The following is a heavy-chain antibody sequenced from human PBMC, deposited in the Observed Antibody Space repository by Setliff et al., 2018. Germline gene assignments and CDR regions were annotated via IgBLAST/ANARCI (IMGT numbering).Heavy chain of an antibody. CDR3: ARLYHNDNSADFRRAPFDV. D-gene: IGHD3-22*01. CDR2: SNHGGST. V-gene: IGHV4-39*07. Sequence: PSETLSLTCTVSGGSINSMSYYWGWIRQPPGKGLEWIGESNHGGSTSYNPSLKSRLTMSVDTSKNQFSLKVRSVTAADTAVYYCARLYHNDNSADFRRAPFDVWGQGIMVTVSS. CDR1: GGSINSMSYY. J-gene: IGHJ3*01.